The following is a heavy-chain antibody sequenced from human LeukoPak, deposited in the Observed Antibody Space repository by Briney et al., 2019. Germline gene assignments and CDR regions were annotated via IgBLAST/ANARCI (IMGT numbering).Heavy chain of an antibody. V-gene: IGHV1-8*01. CDR2: MNPNSGNT. CDR3: ARDLSGIQLWSDYYYYGMDV. CDR1: GYTFTSYD. D-gene: IGHD5-18*01. Sequence: ASVNVSCKASGYTFTSYDINWVRQATGQGLEWMGWMNPNSGNTGYAQKFQGRVTMTRNTSISTAYMELSSLRSEDTAVYYCARDLSGIQLWSDYYYYGMDVWGQGTTVTVSS. J-gene: IGHJ6*02.